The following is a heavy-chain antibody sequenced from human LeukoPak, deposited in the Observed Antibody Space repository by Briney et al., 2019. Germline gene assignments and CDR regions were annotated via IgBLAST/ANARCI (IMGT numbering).Heavy chain of an antibody. V-gene: IGHV3-74*01. J-gene: IGHJ4*02. CDR1: GFTFSGYW. D-gene: IGHD3-3*01. CDR3: VRGTAFWNGVDY. CDR2: INSDGSMT. Sequence: GGSLRLSCAASGFTFSGYWMHWVRQPPGKGLVWVSRINSDGSMTNYADSVKGRFTISRDNANTLYLQMNGLRAEDTAVYYCVRGTAFWNGVDYWGQGTQVTVSS.